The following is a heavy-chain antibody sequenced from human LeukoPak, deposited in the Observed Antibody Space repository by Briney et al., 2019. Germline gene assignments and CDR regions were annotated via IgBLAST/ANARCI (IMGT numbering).Heavy chain of an antibody. Sequence: GGSLRLSCAASGFTVSHNYMSWVRQAPGKGLEWVSVIYSGGSTDYADSVKGRFTISRDNSKNTLYLQMNSLRAEDTAVYYCARDLSGPLDYWGQGTLVTVSS. CDR3: ARDLSGPLDY. CDR1: GFTVSHNY. CDR2: IYSGGST. V-gene: IGHV3-66*01. J-gene: IGHJ4*02. D-gene: IGHD5-12*01.